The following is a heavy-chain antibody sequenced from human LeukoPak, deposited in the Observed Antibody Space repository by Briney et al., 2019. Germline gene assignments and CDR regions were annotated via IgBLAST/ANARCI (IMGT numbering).Heavy chain of an antibody. CDR2: IYYSGST. Sequence: SETLSLTCAVYGGSFSGYYWSWIRQHPGKGLEWIGYIYYSGSTYYNPSLKSRVTISVDTSKNQFSLKLSSVTAADTAVYYCARDRRDTSMVWDYWGQGTLVTVSS. J-gene: IGHJ4*02. CDR3: ARDRRDTSMVWDY. D-gene: IGHD5-18*01. V-gene: IGHV4-31*11. CDR1: GGSFSGYY.